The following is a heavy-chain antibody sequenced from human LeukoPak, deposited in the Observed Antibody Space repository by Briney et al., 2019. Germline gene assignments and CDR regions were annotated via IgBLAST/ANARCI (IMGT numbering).Heavy chain of an antibody. D-gene: IGHD6-19*01. CDR2: IYSGGST. CDR1: GFTFSDYY. V-gene: IGHV3-66*01. J-gene: IGHJ4*02. Sequence: PGGSLRLSCAASGFTFSDYYMSWIRQTPGKGLEWVSVIYSGGSTYYADSVKGRFTISRDNSKNTLYLQMNSLRAEDTAVYYCARAVAGDYWGQGTLVTVSS. CDR3: ARAVAGDY.